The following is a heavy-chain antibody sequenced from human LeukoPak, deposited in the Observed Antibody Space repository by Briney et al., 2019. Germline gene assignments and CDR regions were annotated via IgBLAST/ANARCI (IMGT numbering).Heavy chain of an antibody. CDR2: ISAYNGNT. CDR3: AREGYCSGGSCYSRGYYYYYGMDV. J-gene: IGHJ6*02. V-gene: IGHV1-18*01. CDR1: GYTFTSYG. D-gene: IGHD2-15*01. Sequence: ASVNVSCKASGYTFTSYGISWVRQAPGQGLEWMGWISAYNGNTNYAQKLQGRVTMTTDTSTSTAYMELRSLRSDDTAVYYCAREGYCSGGSCYSRGYYYYYGMDVWGQGTTVTVSS.